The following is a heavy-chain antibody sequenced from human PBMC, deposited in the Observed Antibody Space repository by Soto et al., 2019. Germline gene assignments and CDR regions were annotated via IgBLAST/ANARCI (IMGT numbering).Heavy chain of an antibody. Sequence: GGSLRLSCTASGFTFSDHHMSWIRQAPGKGLEWVSYISPSGSPLYYADSVKGRFTISRDNAKNSLYLQMSSLRAEDTAVYYCARGIATGQLDPWGQGTLVTVSS. V-gene: IGHV3-11*04. J-gene: IGHJ5*02. D-gene: IGHD2-15*01. CDR1: GFTFSDHH. CDR2: ISPSGSPL. CDR3: ARGIATGQLDP.